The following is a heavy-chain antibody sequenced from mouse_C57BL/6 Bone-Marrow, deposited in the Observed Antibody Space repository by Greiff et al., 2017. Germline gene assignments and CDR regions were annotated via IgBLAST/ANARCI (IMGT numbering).Heavy chain of an antibody. CDR2: INYDGSST. CDR1: GFTFSDYY. V-gene: IGHV5-16*01. D-gene: IGHD1-1*01. CDR3: ARVLTTVGFDV. J-gene: IGHJ1*03. Sequence: EVKLVESEGGLVQPGSSMKLSCTASGFTFSDYYMAWVRQVPEKGLEWVANINYDGSSTYYLDSLKSRFILSRDNAKNILYLQMSSLKSEDTATYYCARVLTTVGFDVWGTGTTVTVSS.